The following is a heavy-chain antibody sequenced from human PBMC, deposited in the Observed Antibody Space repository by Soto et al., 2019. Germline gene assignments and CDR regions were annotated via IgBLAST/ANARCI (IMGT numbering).Heavy chain of an antibody. CDR2: ISAYNGNT. CDR1: GYTFTSYG. Sequence: ASVKVSCKASGYTFTSYGISWVRQAPGQGLEWMGRISAYNGNTNYAQKLQGRVTMTTDTSTSTAYMELRSLRSDDTAVYYCARGFTYYYDSSGYSRDAFDIWGQGTMVTVSS. CDR3: ARGFTYYYDSSGYSRDAFDI. V-gene: IGHV1-18*04. J-gene: IGHJ3*02. D-gene: IGHD3-22*01.